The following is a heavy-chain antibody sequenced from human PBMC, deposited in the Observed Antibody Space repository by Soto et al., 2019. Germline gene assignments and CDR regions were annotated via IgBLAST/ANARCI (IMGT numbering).Heavy chain of an antibody. CDR2: NIPILGIV. D-gene: IGHD2-15*01. V-gene: IGHV1-69*04. Sequence: VKVSCKASGGTFSSYTISWVRQAPGQGLEWMWNNIPILGIVNYAQKLQGRATITADKSPSPAYMALSSVRSEDTTVYYCARDIVVVAAPGYYYYYYMDVWVKGTTVTVSS. CDR3: ARDIVVVAAPGYYYYYYMDV. CDR1: GGTFSSYT. J-gene: IGHJ6*03.